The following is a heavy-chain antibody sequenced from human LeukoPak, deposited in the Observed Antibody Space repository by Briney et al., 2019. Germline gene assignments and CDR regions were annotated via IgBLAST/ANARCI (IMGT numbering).Heavy chain of an antibody. V-gene: IGHV3-21*06. CDR1: GFTFSSCS. Sequence: GGSLRLSCAVSGFTFSSCSMNWVRQAPGKGLEWVSSISSSGIYIYYADSVKGLFTISRDNAKNSLYLQMNSLRAEDTAVYYCARDREPYCTGGTCYSTGDYWGQGTLVTVSS. CDR2: ISSSGIYI. D-gene: IGHD2-15*01. CDR3: ARDREPYCTGGTCYSTGDY. J-gene: IGHJ4*02.